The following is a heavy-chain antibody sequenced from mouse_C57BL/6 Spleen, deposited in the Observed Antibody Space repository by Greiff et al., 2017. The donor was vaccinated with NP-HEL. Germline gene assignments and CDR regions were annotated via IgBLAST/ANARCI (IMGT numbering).Heavy chain of an antibody. CDR2: INPNNGGT. V-gene: IGHV1-26*01. D-gene: IGHD2-5*01. Sequence: VQLQQSGPELVKPGASVKISCKASGYTFTDYYMNWVKQSHGKSLEWIGDINPNNGGTSYNQKFKGKATLTVDKSSSTAYMELRSLTSEDSAVYYCANSNSYYFDYWGQGTTLTVSS. CDR1: GYTFTDYY. J-gene: IGHJ2*01. CDR3: ANSNSYYFDY.